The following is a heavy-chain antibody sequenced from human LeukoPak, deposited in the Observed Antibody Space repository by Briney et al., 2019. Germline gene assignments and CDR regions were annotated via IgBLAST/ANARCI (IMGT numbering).Heavy chain of an antibody. CDR3: ARAGPGSFYYYYGMDV. Sequence: GESLKISCKGSGYSFTSYWIGWVRQMPGKGLEWMGIIYPGDSDTRYSPSFQGQVTISADKSISTAYLQWSSLKASDTAMYYCARAGPGSFYYYYGMDVWGQGTTVTVSS. CDR2: IYPGDSDT. CDR1: GYSFTSYW. J-gene: IGHJ6*02. V-gene: IGHV5-51*01.